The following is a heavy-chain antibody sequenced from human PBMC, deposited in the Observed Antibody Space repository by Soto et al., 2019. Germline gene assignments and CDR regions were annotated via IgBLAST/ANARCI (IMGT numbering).Heavy chain of an antibody. CDR1: GVTFSNYA. D-gene: IGHD5-18*01. CDR2: ISAASSST. J-gene: IGHJ2*01. V-gene: IGHV3-23*01. CDR3: AKDRGKNYGYLDWYFDL. Sequence: GGSLRLSCAASGVTFSNYAMSWVRQAPGKGLEWVAAISAASSSTYYTDSVKGRFTISRDNSKNTLYLQTNSLRAEDTAVYYCAKDRGKNYGYLDWYFDLWGRGTLVTVSS.